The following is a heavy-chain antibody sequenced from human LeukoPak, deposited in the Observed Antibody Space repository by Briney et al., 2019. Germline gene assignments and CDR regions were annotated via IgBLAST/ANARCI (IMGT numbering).Heavy chain of an antibody. CDR3: ARDPGHSGWYGDY. D-gene: IGHD6-19*01. J-gene: IGHJ4*02. CDR2: IWYDGSNK. V-gene: IGHV3-33*01. Sequence: GRSLRLSCAASGFTFSSYGMHWVRQAPGKGLEWVSIIWYDGSNKYYADSVKGRFTISKDNSKNTLYLQMNSLRAEDTAVYYCARDPGHSGWYGDYWGQGTLVTVPS. CDR1: GFTFSSYG.